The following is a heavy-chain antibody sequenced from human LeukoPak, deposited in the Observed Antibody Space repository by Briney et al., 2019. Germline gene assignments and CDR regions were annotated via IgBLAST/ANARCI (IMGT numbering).Heavy chain of an antibody. D-gene: IGHD5-18*01. CDR2: IYYSGNT. Sequence: PSETLSLTCTVSGGSISSYYWSWIRQPPGKGLEWIGYIYYSGNTNYNPSLKNRVTISIDTSKNQFSLKLSSVSAADTAVYYCARVGYSYAFDPWGQGDLVTVSS. CDR1: GGSISSYY. CDR3: ARVGYSYAFDP. V-gene: IGHV4-59*08. J-gene: IGHJ5*02.